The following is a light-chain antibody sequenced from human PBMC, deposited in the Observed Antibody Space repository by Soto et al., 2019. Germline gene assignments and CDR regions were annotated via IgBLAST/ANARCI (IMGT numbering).Light chain of an antibody. V-gene: IGLV4-69*01. CDR2: VNSDGTH. CDR3: QTWGTGIVV. Sequence: QAVLTQSPSASASLGASVKLTCTLSSGHSSYAIAWHQQQPEKGPRYLMKVNSDGTHIKGDGIPDRFSGSSSGAERYLTISSLQSEDEADYYCQTWGTGIVVFGGGTKVTVL. CDR1: SGHSSYA. J-gene: IGLJ2*01.